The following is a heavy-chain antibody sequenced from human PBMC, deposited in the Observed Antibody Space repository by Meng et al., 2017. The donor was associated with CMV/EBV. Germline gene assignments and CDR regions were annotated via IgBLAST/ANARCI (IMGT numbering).Heavy chain of an antibody. CDR1: GFTFSYYG. D-gene: IGHD5-24*01. Sequence: GGSLRLSCAGSGFTFSYYGMHWVRQAPGKGLEWVAFMWNDGHDTSYANSVKGRFTISRDNSNNTLYLQMSSLRPDDTAVYYCAKDGDGYNVAYWGQGTLVTVSS. CDR2: MWNDGHDT. J-gene: IGHJ4*02. V-gene: IGHV3-30*02. CDR3: AKDGDGYNVAY.